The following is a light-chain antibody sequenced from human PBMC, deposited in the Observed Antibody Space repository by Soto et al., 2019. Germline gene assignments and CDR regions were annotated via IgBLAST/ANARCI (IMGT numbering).Light chain of an antibody. CDR1: NIGSKG. CDR2: SDT. V-gene: IGLV3-21*04. CDR3: QVWDSRSAHVV. Sequence: SYELTQPPSVSVAPGKTASISCGGNNIGSKGVNWYQQKPCQAPVLVIYSDTDLPPVIPERFSGSNSANLATLTISRVEAGDEVDYYCQVWDSRSAHVVFAGGTKLTVL. J-gene: IGLJ2*01.